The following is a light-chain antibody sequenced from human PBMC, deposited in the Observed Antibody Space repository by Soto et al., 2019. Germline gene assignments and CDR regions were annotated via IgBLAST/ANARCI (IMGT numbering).Light chain of an antibody. CDR1: SSDVGRYDY. CDR3: ASWDDNLNGGV. V-gene: IGLV2-8*01. CDR2: EVS. Sequence: QSALTQPPSASGSPGQSVTISCTGTSSDVGRYDYVSWHRQHPGEAPKLILYEVSKRPSGVPDRFSGSKSGNTASLTVSGLQAEDEADYYCASWDDNLNGGVFGGGTKLTVL. J-gene: IGLJ3*02.